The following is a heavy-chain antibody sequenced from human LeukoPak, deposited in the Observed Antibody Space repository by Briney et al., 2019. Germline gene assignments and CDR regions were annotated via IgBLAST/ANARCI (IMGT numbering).Heavy chain of an antibody. CDR3: ARHYCSSASCYVDY. CDR2: IYYSGST. V-gene: IGHV4-39*01. D-gene: IGHD2-2*01. CDR1: GGSISSSSYY. Sequence: PSETLSLTCTVSGGSISSSSYYWGWIRQPPGKGLEWIGSIYYSGSTYYNPSLKSRVTISVDTSKNQFSLKLSSVTAADTAVYYCARHYCSSASCYVDYWGQGTLVTVSS. J-gene: IGHJ4*02.